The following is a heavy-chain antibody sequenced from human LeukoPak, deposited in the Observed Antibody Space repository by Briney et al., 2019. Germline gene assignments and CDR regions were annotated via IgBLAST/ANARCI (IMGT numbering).Heavy chain of an antibody. J-gene: IGHJ4*02. D-gene: IGHD5-18*01. V-gene: IGHV3-9*01. CDR2: ISWNSGGI. Sequence: GRSLRLSCAASGFTFDDYAMHWVRQAPGKGLEWVSGISWNSGGIGYADSVKGRFTISRDNAKNSLYLQMNSLRAEDTALYYCAKDNSYGYSDYFDYWGQGTLVTVSS. CDR1: GFTFDDYA. CDR3: AKDNSYGYSDYFDY.